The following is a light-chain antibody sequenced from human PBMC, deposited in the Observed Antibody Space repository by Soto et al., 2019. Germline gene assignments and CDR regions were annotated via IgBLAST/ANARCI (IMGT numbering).Light chain of an antibody. CDR2: GAS. Sequence: EIVLTQSPGTLSLSPGERATLSCRASQSVSTNFLAWYQQKPGQAPRLLIYGASSRATGIPDRFSGSGSGTDFTLTISRLEPEDFAVYYCQQYSSSPPYTFGQVTKLDIK. CDR1: QSVSTNF. J-gene: IGKJ2*01. V-gene: IGKV3-20*01. CDR3: QQYSSSPPYT.